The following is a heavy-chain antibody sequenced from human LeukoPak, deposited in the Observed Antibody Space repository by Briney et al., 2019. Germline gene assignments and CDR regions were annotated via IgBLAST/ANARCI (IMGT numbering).Heavy chain of an antibody. CDR2: IYYSGST. J-gene: IGHJ4*02. D-gene: IGHD5-18*01. V-gene: IGHV4-61*01. CDR3: ASRNTAMVINY. Sequence: ESGPTLVNPTQTLTLTCTFSGFSLSTSKMCVNWIRQPPGKGLEWIGYIYYSGSTNYNPSLKSRVTISVDTSKNQFSLKLSSVTAADTAVYYCASRNTAMVINYWGQGTLVTVSS. CDR1: GFSLSTSKMC.